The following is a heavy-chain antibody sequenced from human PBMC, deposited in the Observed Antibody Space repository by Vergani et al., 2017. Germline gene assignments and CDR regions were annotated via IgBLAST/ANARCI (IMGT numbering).Heavy chain of an antibody. Sequence: QVQLQESGPGLVKPSETLSLTCTVSGGSISSYYWSWIRQPPGKGLEWIGYIYYSGSTNYNPSLKSRVTISVDTSKKQFSLKLSSVTAADTAVYYCARGGYYYDSSGYHHPFDYWGQGTLVTVSS. J-gene: IGHJ4*02. CDR3: ARGGYYYDSSGYHHPFDY. CDR1: GGSISSYY. V-gene: IGHV4-59*01. CDR2: IYYSGST. D-gene: IGHD3-22*01.